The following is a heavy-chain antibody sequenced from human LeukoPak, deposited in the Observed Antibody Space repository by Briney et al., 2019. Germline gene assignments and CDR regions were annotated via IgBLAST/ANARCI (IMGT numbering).Heavy chain of an antibody. CDR2: LNHRGST. J-gene: IGHJ4*02. Sequence: SETLSLTCAVDGASFSGYYCGWVRQPPRKGMEWVGELNHRGSTNYNPSLKSRVTISVDTSNNQFSLKLSSVTAADTAVYYCARGLRQLVRSWHYWGQGTLVTVSS. CDR1: GASFSGYY. V-gene: IGHV4-34*01. CDR3: ARGLRQLVRSWHY. D-gene: IGHD6-6*01.